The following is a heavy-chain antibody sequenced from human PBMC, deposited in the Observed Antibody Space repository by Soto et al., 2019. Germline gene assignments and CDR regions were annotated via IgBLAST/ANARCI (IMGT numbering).Heavy chain of an antibody. J-gene: IGHJ4*02. Sequence: QAHLVQSGAEVKKPGASVKVSCKASGYTFTGYTFHWVRQAPGQGLERMAWINSSSSDSSFAPKIQGRVTVTMDATSSTAYMELTRLRSDDTAVYYCATEMATIKGFFDKWGQGTPVAVSS. D-gene: IGHD2-8*01. CDR3: ATEMATIKGFFDK. CDR2: INSSSSDS. CDR1: GYTFTGYT. V-gene: IGHV1-2*02.